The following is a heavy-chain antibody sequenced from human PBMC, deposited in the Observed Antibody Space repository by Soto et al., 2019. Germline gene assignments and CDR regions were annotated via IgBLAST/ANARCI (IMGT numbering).Heavy chain of an antibody. CDR3: ARGWGRISDY. Sequence: QVQLQQWGAGLLKPSETLSLTCAVYGGSFSGYYWCWIRQPPGKGLEWIGEINHSGSTTYNPSLKSRFTISVHTSKNPFSLKLRSVTAADTAVYYCARGWGRISDYWGQGALVAVSS. D-gene: IGHD7-27*01. CDR1: GGSFSGYY. V-gene: IGHV4-34*01. CDR2: INHSGST. J-gene: IGHJ4*02.